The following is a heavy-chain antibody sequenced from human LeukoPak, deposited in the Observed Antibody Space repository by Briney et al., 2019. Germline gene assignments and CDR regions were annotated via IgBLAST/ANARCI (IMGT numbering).Heavy chain of an antibody. CDR2: ISGSSTTT. Sequence: GGSESLSCAASGFTFSTSSLSWVRQAPGKGLEWVSYISGSSTTTYYADSVKGRFTISRDNAKNSLYLQMNSLRAEDTAVYFCAREYVSSSSFYYYYMHVWGKGTTVIVSS. V-gene: IGHV3-48*01. D-gene: IGHD6-6*01. J-gene: IGHJ6*03. CDR1: GFTFSTSS. CDR3: AREYVSSSSFYYYYMHV.